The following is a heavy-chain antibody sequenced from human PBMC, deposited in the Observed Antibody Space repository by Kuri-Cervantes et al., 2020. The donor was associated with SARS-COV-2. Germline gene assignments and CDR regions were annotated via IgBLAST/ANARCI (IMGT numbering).Heavy chain of an antibody. CDR2: TSSSSSYI. D-gene: IGHD6-6*01. CDR3: ANAQSSLFDY. V-gene: IGHV3-21*04. J-gene: IGHJ4*02. CDR1: GFTFSRYA. Sequence: GEALKISCAASGFTFSRYAMHWVRQAPGKRLEWVSSTSSSSSYIYYADSVKGRFTISRDNAKNSLYLQMNSLRAEDTAVYYCANAQSSLFDYWGQGTLVTVSS.